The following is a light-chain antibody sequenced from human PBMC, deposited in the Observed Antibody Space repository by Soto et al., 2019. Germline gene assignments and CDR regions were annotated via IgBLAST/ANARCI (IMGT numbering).Light chain of an antibody. V-gene: IGKV1-39*01. CDR1: QSISSY. CDR2: AAS. J-gene: IGKJ5*01. CDR3: QQSYSNPIT. Sequence: DIQMTQSPSTLSGSVGDRFTITCLAIQSISSYLNWYQQKPGKAPKLLIYAASSLQSGVPSRFSGSGSGTDFTLTISSLQPEDFETYYCQQSYSNPITFGQGTRLEIK.